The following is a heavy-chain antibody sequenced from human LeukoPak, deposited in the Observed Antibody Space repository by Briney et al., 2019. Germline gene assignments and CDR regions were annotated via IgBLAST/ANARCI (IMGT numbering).Heavy chain of an antibody. V-gene: IGHV4-59*01. CDR2: IYYSGNT. CDR3: AREGYCSSVSCYDWYFDL. D-gene: IGHD2-15*01. CDR1: GVSIRSYY. J-gene: IGHJ2*01. Sequence: SETLSLTCTVSGVSIRSYYWNWIRQPPGKGLEWIGYIYYSGNTNYNPSLKSRVTISVDTSKNQFSLKLSSVTAADTAVYYCAREGYCSSVSCYDWYFDLWGRGTLVTVSS.